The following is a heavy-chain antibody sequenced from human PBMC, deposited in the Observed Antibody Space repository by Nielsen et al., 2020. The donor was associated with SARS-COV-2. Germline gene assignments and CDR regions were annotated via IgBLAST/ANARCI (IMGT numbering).Heavy chain of an antibody. Sequence: GESLKISCAASGFTFSSYGMHWVRQAPGKGLEWVAGISYDGSNKYYADSVKGRFTISRDNSKNTLYLQMNSLRAEDTAVYYCATPRGHYYDSSGVFDYWGQGTLVTVSS. J-gene: IGHJ4*02. CDR1: GFTFSSYG. CDR2: ISYDGSNK. CDR3: ATPRGHYYDSSGVFDY. V-gene: IGHV3-30*03. D-gene: IGHD3-22*01.